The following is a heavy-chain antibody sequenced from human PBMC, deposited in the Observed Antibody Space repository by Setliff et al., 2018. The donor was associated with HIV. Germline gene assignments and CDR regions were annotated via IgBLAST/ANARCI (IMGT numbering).Heavy chain of an antibody. CDR2: INWNGGST. CDR1: GFTFEDYG. CDR3: ARVRLYNSALDY. V-gene: IGHV3-20*04. Sequence: GSLRLSCAASGFTFEDYGMSWVRQAPGKGLEWVSGINWNGGSTAYADSVRGRFTISRDNARNSLYLQMNSLRPEDTAVYFCARVRLYNSALDYWGQGTLVTVSS. D-gene: IGHD3-22*01. J-gene: IGHJ4*02.